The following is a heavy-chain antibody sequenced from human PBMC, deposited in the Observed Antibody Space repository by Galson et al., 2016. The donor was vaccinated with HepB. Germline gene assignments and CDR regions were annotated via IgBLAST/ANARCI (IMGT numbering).Heavy chain of an antibody. D-gene: IGHD2-8*01. CDR1: GFTFSSYG. J-gene: IGHJ6*02. Sequence: SLRLSCAASGFTFSSYGMHWVRQAPGKGLEWVAVIWYDGSNKYYGDSVKGRFTISRDNSKNTLYLQMNSLRAEDTAVYYCARGSLYYRYYSMDVWGQGTTVTVSS. CDR3: ARGSLYYRYYSMDV. CDR2: IWYDGSNK. V-gene: IGHV3-33*01.